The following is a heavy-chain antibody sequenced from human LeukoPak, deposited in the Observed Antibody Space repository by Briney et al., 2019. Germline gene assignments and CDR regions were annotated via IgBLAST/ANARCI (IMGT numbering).Heavy chain of an antibody. J-gene: IGHJ4*02. CDR1: GFTFSSYS. V-gene: IGHV3-21*01. CDR3: ARDDSSGHMGGFDY. D-gene: IGHD3-22*01. Sequence: PGGSLRLSCAASGFTFSSYSMNWVRQAPGKGLKWVSSISSSSSYIYYADSVKGRFTISRDNSKNTLYLQMNSLRAEDTAVYYCARDDSSGHMGGFDYWGQGTLVTVSS. CDR2: ISSSSSYI.